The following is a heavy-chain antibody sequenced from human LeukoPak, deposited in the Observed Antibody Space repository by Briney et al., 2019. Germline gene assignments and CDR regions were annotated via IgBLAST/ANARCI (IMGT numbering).Heavy chain of an antibody. CDR2: IIPIFGTA. D-gene: IGHD3-10*01. J-gene: IGHJ4*02. V-gene: IGHV1-69*13. CDR1: GGTFSSYA. CDR3: ARELVLWFGESRQNIDY. Sequence: GASVKVSCKASGGTFSSYAISWVRQAPGQGLEWMGGIIPIFGTANYAQKFQGRVTITADESTSTAYMELSSLRSEDTAVYYCARELVLWFGESRQNIDYWGQGTLVTVSS.